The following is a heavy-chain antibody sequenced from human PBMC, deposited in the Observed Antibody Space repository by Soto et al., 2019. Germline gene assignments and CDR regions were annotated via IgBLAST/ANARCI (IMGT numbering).Heavy chain of an antibody. J-gene: IGHJ5*02. D-gene: IGHD6-25*01. CDR1: GYTFTGYY. CDR3: ARDRLQTNWFDP. CDR2: INPNSGGT. Sequence: ASVKVSCKASGYTFTGYYMHWVRQAPGQGREWMGWINPNSGGTNYAQKFQGRVTMTRDTSISTAYMELSRLRSDDTAVYYCARDRLQTNWFDPWGQGTLVTDFS. V-gene: IGHV1-2*02.